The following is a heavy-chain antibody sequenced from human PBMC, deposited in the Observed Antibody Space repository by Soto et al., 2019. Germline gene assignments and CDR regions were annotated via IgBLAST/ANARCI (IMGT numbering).Heavy chain of an antibody. CDR3: AREGAIFRVVIINWHGMDV. V-gene: IGHV1-18*04. D-gene: IGHD3-3*01. CDR1: GYTFTSYG. Sequence: GASVKVSCKASGYTFTSYGISWVRQAPGQGLEWMGWISAYNGNTNYAQKLQGRVTMTTDTSTSTAYMELRSLRSDDTAVYYCAREGAIFRVVIINWHGMDVWGQGTTVTVSS. J-gene: IGHJ6*02. CDR2: ISAYNGNT.